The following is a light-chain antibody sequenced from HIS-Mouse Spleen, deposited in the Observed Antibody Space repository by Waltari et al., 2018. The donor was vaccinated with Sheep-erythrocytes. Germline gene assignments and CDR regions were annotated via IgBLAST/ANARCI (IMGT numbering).Light chain of an antibody. CDR2: DVS. CDR1: SSDVGGYNY. V-gene: IGLV2-11*01. J-gene: IGLJ2*01. CDR3: CSYAGSYTVV. Sequence: QSALTQPRSVSGSPGQSVTISCTGTSSDVGGYNYVSWYQQHPGKAPKLMIYDVSKRPSRVPDRFSGSKSGNTASLTSSGLQAEDEADYDCCSYAGSYTVVFGGGTKLTVL.